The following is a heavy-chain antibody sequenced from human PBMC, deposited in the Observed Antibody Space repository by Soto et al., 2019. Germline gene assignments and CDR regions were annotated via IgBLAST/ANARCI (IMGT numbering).Heavy chain of an antibody. J-gene: IGHJ4*02. D-gene: IGHD6-25*01. V-gene: IGHV4-39*01. Sequence: SETRSRTCCVSGASIRGYRYSWGGIRQAPGKGLEWAGSVYFSGGNSYYNPSLKSRVTISVDTSYNKFFLRLNSVTAADTAVYFCAYGSSSAWIDKWGQGTLVTVSS. CDR2: VYFSGGNS. CDR1: GASIRGYRYS. CDR3: AYGSSSAWIDK.